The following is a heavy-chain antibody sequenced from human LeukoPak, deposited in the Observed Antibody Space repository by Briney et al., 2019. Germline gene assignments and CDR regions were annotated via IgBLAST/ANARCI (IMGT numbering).Heavy chain of an antibody. CDR2: ISGSGGST. CDR3: AKDEDYDILTGHDAFDI. Sequence: SGGSLRLSCAASGFTFSSYAMSWVRQAPGKGLEWVSAISGSGGSTYYADSVKGRFTISRDNSKNTLYLQTNSLRAEDTAVYYCAKDEDYDILTGHDAFDIWGQGTMVTVSS. V-gene: IGHV3-23*01. D-gene: IGHD3-9*01. CDR1: GFTFSSYA. J-gene: IGHJ3*02.